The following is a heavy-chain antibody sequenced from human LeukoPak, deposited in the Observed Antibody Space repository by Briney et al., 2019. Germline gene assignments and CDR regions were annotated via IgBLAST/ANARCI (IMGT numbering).Heavy chain of an antibody. J-gene: IGHJ4*02. D-gene: IGHD6-13*01. CDR1: GGSISSYY. V-gene: IGHV4-59*01. CDR3: ARARGSSWSRFDY. CDR2: IYYSGST. Sequence: SETLSLTCTVSGGSISSYYWSWIRQPPGKGLEWIGYIYYSGSTNYNPSLKSRVTISVDTSKNQISLKLSSVTAADTAVYYCARARGSSWSRFDYWGQGTLVTVSS.